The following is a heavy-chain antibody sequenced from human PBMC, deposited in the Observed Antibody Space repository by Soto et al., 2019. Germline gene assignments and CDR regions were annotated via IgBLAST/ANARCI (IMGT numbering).Heavy chain of an antibody. J-gene: IGHJ6*02. CDR2: INPSGGTT. CDR1: GYTFTTYY. CDR3: ARDVLGGYYGMDV. Sequence: ASVKVSCKASGYTFTTYYMHWARQAPGQGLEWMGIINPSGGTTGFAQKFQGRVTMTRDTSTSTVYMELSSLRSEDTAVYYCARDVLGGYYGMDVWGQGTTVTVSS. D-gene: IGHD3-16*01. V-gene: IGHV1-46*01.